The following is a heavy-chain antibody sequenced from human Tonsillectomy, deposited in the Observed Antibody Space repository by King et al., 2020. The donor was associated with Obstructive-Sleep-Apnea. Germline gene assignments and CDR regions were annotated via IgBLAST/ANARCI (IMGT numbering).Heavy chain of an antibody. J-gene: IGHJ3*01. Sequence: QLVQSGAEVKKPGASVKVSCKASGYTFTSNGISWVRQAPGQALEWLGWISAYNGNTKSSKKPQGTVTMTTDTSTSTAYMELRSLRSDDTAVYYCAKNYYDSSGYYSSDTFDLWGQGTMVIVSS. V-gene: IGHV1-18*01. CDR2: ISAYNGNT. CDR3: AKNYYDSSGYYSSDTFDL. D-gene: IGHD3-22*01. CDR1: GYTFTSNG.